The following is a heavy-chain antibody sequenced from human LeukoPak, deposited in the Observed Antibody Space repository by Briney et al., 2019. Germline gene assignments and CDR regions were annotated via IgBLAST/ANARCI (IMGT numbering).Heavy chain of an antibody. CDR3: ARERGLLWFGESHAAPGDAFDI. D-gene: IGHD3-10*01. V-gene: IGHV4-59*01. CDR1: GGSISSYY. Sequence: SETLSLTCTVSGGSISSYYWSWIQQPPGKGLEWIGYIYYSGGTNYNPSLKSRVTISVDTSKNQFSLKLSSVTAADTAVYYCARERGLLWFGESHAAPGDAFDIWGQGTMVTVSS. CDR2: IYYSGGT. J-gene: IGHJ3*02.